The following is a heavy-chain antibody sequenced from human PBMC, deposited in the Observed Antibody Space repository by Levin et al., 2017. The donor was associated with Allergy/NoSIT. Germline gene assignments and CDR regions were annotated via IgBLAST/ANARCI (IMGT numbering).Heavy chain of an antibody. D-gene: IGHD2-15*01. Sequence: GESLKISCKASGYTFTSYDINWVRQATGQGLEWMGWMNPNSGNTGYAQKFQGRVTMTRNTSISTAYMELSSLRSEDTAVYYCARGMSCSGGSCRYYGMDVWGQGTTVTVSS. V-gene: IGHV1-8*01. J-gene: IGHJ6*02. CDR3: ARGMSCSGGSCRYYGMDV. CDR2: MNPNSGNT. CDR1: GYTFTSYD.